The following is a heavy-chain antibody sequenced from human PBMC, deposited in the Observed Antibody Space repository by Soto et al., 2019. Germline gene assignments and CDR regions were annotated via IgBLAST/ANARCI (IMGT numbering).Heavy chain of an antibody. V-gene: IGHV3-74*01. J-gene: IGHJ4*02. CDR3: ARKYNYESSGYYY. CDR1: GFTFSSYW. CDR2: INSDGSST. Sequence: EVQLVESGGGLVQPGGSLRLSCADSGFTFSSYWMHWVRQAPGKGLVWVSRINSDGSSTNYADSVKGRFTISRDNAKNTLYLQMNSVRVEDTAVYYCARKYNYESSGYYYWGQGTLVTVSS. D-gene: IGHD3-22*01.